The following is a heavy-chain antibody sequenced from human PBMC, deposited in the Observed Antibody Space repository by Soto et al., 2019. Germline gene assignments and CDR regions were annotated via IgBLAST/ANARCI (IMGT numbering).Heavy chain of an antibody. CDR2: ITSSSSTI. CDR1: GFTFSSYS. V-gene: IGHV3-48*01. CDR3: AKDRGSPYYDFWSGYYSYGMDV. D-gene: IGHD3-3*01. Sequence: AGGSLRLSCAASGFTFSSYSMNWVRQAPGKGLEWVSYITSSSSTIYYADSVKGRFTISRDNAKNSLYLQMNSLRAEDTAVYYCAKDRGSPYYDFWSGYYSYGMDVWGQGTTVTVSS. J-gene: IGHJ6*02.